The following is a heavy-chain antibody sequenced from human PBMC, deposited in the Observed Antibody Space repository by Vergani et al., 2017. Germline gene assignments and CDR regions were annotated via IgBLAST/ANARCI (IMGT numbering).Heavy chain of an antibody. Sequence: EVQLEESGGGLVLPGRSLRLSCVASGFTSAGYAMHWVRQAPGNGREWVSGISWNSNSIGYADSVKGRFTISRDNAKNSLYLQMNSLRAEDTALFYCAKDLGTSSGGGWFDPWGQGTLVTVSS. CDR3: AKDLGTSSGGGWFDP. CDR2: ISWNSNSI. D-gene: IGHD6-6*01. V-gene: IGHV3-9*02. CDR1: GFTSAGYA. J-gene: IGHJ5*02.